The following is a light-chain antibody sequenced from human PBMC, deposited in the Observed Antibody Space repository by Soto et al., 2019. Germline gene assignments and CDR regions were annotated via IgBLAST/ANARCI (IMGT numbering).Light chain of an antibody. J-gene: IGLJ1*01. CDR3: GAWDDSLTRPV. V-gene: IGLV1-47*02. CDR2: SDD. Sequence: QSVLTQPPSASGTPGQRVTISCSGSSSNIGSNYVYWYQQLPGTAPKLLIYSDDQRPSGVPDRFSGSKSGTSASLAISGLRSEDEAEYYCGAWDDSLTRPVFXTGTKVTVL. CDR1: SSNIGSNY.